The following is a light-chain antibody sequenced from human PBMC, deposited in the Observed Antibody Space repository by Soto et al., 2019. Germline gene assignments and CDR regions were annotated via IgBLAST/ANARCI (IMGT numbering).Light chain of an antibody. V-gene: IGLV2-14*01. CDR1: SRDVGGYNY. J-gene: IGLJ2*01. CDR2: DVS. Sequence: QSALTQPASVSGSPGQSITISCTGTSRDVGGYNYVSWYQQHPGKAPKLMIYDVSNRPSGVSNRFSGSKSGNMASLTISGLQAEDEADYYCSSYTSSSAVVFGGGTKLTVL. CDR3: SSYTSSSAVV.